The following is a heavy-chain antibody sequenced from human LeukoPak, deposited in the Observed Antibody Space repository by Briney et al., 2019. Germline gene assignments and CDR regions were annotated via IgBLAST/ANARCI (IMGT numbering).Heavy chain of an antibody. V-gene: IGHV1-18*01. Sequence: ASVKVSCKASGYTFTSYGISWVRQAPGQGLEWMGWISAYNGNTNYAQKLQGRVTMTTDTSTSTAYMELRSLRSDDTAVYYCARVNLYNWNGESGYWGQGTLVTVSS. J-gene: IGHJ4*02. D-gene: IGHD1-1*01. CDR1: GYTFTSYG. CDR2: ISAYNGNT. CDR3: ARVNLYNWNGESGY.